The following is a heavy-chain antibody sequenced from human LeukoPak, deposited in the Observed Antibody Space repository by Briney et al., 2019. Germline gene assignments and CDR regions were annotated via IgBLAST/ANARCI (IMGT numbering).Heavy chain of an antibody. Sequence: KPSETLSLTCGVTGGSFSSHYWTWIRQPPGKGLVWIGEINPRGSTNYNLSLESRVTVSADTSRNQLSLSLTSVTAADSAVYFCARGLRQGSAWSWGPKEKSYQYMDVWGTGTTVIVSS. V-gene: IGHV4-34*01. CDR1: GGSFSSHY. D-gene: IGHD6-19*01. CDR3: ARGLRQGSAWSWGPKEKSYQYMDV. J-gene: IGHJ6*04. CDR2: INPRGST.